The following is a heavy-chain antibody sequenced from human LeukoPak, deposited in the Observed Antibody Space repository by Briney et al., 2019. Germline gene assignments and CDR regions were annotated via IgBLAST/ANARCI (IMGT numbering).Heavy chain of an antibody. Sequence: GGSLRLSCAASGFTFCSYWMSWVRQAPGKGLEWVADIKQDGSEKYYVDSVKGRFTISRDNAKNSLYLQMNSLRAEDTAVYYCARHGRSGWSYFDYWGQGTLVTVSS. J-gene: IGHJ4*02. V-gene: IGHV3-7*03. D-gene: IGHD6-19*01. CDR1: GFTFCSYW. CDR2: IKQDGSEK. CDR3: ARHGRSGWSYFDY.